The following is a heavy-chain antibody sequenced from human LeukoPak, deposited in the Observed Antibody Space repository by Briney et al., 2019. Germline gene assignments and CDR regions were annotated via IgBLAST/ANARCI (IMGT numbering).Heavy chain of an antibody. J-gene: IGHJ4*02. V-gene: IGHV3-33*08. CDR1: GFSFSSYG. CDR2: IWYDGSNK. D-gene: IGHD6-13*01. CDR3: ARDQAAAAGIGDY. Sequence: PGGSLRLSCAASGFSFSSYGMHWVRQAPGKGPEWVAVIWYDGSNKYYEDSVKGRFTISRDNSKNTLYLQMNSLRAEDTAVYYCARDQAAAAGIGDYWGQGTLVTVSS.